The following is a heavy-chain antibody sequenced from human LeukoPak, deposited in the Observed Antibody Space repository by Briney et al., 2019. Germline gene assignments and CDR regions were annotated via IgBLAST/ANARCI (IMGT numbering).Heavy chain of an antibody. D-gene: IGHD3-10*01. CDR3: ARGRVGYDVLVRAFDI. CDR1: GGSFSGYY. V-gene: IGHV4-34*01. Sequence: SETLSITCAVYGGSFSGYYWSWIRQPPGKGLEWIGEINHSGSTNYNPSLKSRVTISVDTSKNQFSLKLSSVTAADTAVYYCARGRVGYDVLVRAFDIWGQGTMVTVSS. CDR2: INHSGST. J-gene: IGHJ3*02.